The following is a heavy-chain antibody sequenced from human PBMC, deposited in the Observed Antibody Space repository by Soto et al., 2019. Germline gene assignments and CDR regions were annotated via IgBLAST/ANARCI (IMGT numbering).Heavy chain of an antibody. V-gene: IGHV3-30*03. J-gene: IGHJ6*02. CDR3: ATAWGECRGDKCYSKYGLDV. CDR1: GFSFSSYG. CDR2: ISNDGRNK. Sequence: QVQLVESGGGVVQPGRSLRLSCAASGFSFSSYGMHWVRQAPGKGLEWMAAISNDGRNKYYADSVKGRFTISRDNSKNTLYVQMISLRAADTAVYYCATAWGECRGDKCYSKYGLDVWGQGTTVTVSS. D-gene: IGHD2-15*01.